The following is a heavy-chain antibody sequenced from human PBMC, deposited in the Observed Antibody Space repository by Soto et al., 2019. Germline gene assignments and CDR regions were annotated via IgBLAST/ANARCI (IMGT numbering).Heavy chain of an antibody. Sequence: EEQLVESGGGLEQPGRSLRLSCAASGFTFGNYAMHWVRQAPGKGLEWVSGISWNSGTIGYADSVKGRFTISRDNAKNSLYLQMNGLRGEDTALYYCAKDIVVGDGWYTSFYYYGMDVWGQGTTVTVSS. V-gene: IGHV3-9*01. J-gene: IGHJ6*02. CDR2: ISWNSGTI. D-gene: IGHD6-19*01. CDR1: GFTFGNYA. CDR3: AKDIVVGDGWYTSFYYYGMDV.